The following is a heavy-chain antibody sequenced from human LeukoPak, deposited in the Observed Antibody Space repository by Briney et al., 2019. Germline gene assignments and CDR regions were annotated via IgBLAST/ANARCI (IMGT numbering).Heavy chain of an antibody. J-gene: IGHJ4*02. CDR3: ARVPDLRYCSGGSCYRFDY. CDR1: GYTFTSYD. D-gene: IGHD2-15*01. CDR2: MNPNSGNT. V-gene: IGHV1-8*01. Sequence: ASAKVSCKASGYTFTSYDINWVRQATGQGLEWMGWMNPNSGNTGYAQKFQGRVTMTRSTSISTAYMELSSLRSEDTAVYYCARVPDLRYCSGGSCYRFDYWGQGTLVTVSS.